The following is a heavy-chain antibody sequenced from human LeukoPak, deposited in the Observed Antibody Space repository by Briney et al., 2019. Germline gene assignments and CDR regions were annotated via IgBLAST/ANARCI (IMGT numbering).Heavy chain of an antibody. V-gene: IGHV4-39*01. CDR1: GGSISSSSYY. CDR3: ARPMTTVLAGHWFDP. D-gene: IGHD4-11*01. J-gene: IGHJ5*02. Sequence: SETLSLTCTVSGGSISSSSYYWGWIRQPPGKGLEWIGSIYYSGSTYYNPSLKSRVTISVDTSKNQFSLKLSSVTAADTAVYYCARPMTTVLAGHWFDPWGQGTLVTVSS. CDR2: IYYSGST.